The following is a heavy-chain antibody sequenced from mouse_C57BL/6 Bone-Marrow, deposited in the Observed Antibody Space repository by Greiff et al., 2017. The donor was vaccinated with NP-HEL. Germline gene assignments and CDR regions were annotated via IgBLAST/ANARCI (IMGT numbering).Heavy chain of an antibody. Sequence: QLQESGPELVKPGASVKISCKASGYSFTDYNMNWVKQSNGKSLEWIGVINPNYGTTSYNQKFKGKATLTVDQSSSTAYMQLNSLTSEDSAVXYCALDSSGYRRTWFAYWGQGTLVTVSA. V-gene: IGHV1-39*01. CDR2: INPNYGTT. D-gene: IGHD3-2*02. J-gene: IGHJ3*01. CDR3: ALDSSGYRRTWFAY. CDR1: GYSFTDYN.